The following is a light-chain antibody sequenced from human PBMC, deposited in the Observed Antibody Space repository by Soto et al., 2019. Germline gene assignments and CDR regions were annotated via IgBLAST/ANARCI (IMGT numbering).Light chain of an antibody. J-gene: IGKJ2*01. CDR1: QSVSSW. CDR2: DAF. Sequence: DIPMTQSPSTLSASVGDRVTITCRASQSVSSWLAWYQQKPGKAPKLLIYDAFSLESGVPSRFSGSGSGTEFTLTISSLQTDDFATYYCHQYNSYSPYTFGQGNKVDIK. V-gene: IGKV1-5*01. CDR3: HQYNSYSPYT.